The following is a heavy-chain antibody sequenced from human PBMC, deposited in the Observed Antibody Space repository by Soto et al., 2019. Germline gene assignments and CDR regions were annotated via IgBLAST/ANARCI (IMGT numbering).Heavy chain of an antibody. CDR3: VREIKRGTYFDY. CDR2: SYYSGST. Sequence: QVQLQESGPGLVKPSQTLSLTCTVSGGSISSGDYYWSWIRQPPGKGLEWIGYSYYSGSTFYNPSLTSPVNISVETSKNHFSLKLSSVTAADTAVYYCVREIKRGTYFDYWGQGTLVTVSS. CDR1: GGSISSGDYY. J-gene: IGHJ4*02. V-gene: IGHV4-30-4*01.